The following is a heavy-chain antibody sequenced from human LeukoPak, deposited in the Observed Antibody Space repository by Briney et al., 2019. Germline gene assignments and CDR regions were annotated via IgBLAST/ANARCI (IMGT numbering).Heavy chain of an antibody. CDR3: ARGQITGTFGYFYYYMDV. Sequence: ASVRVSCKASGYTFTTYAISWVRQAPGQGLEWMGWISGYTGNTNYAQHLPGRVTMTTDTSTNTAYMELRSLRSDDTAVYYCARGQITGTFGYFYYYMDVWGKGTTDTVSS. J-gene: IGHJ6*03. V-gene: IGHV1-18*01. CDR2: ISGYTGNT. D-gene: IGHD1-7*01. CDR1: GYTFTTYA.